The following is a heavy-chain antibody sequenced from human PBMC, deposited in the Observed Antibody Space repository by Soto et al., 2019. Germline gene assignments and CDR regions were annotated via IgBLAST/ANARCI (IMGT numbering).Heavy chain of an antibody. D-gene: IGHD6-13*01. V-gene: IGHV4-59*01. Sequence: SETLSLTCTVSGGSISSYYWSWIRQPPGKGLEWIGYIYYSGSANYNPSLKSRVTISVDTSKNQFSLKLSSVTAADTAVYYCARAGYTHWFDPWGQGTLVTVSS. CDR2: IYYSGSA. CDR3: ARAGYTHWFDP. J-gene: IGHJ5*02. CDR1: GGSISSYY.